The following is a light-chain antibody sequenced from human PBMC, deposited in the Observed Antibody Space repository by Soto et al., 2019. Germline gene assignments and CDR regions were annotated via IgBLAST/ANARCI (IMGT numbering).Light chain of an antibody. CDR2: DAS. CDR3: QQRSNWPPEIT. J-gene: IGKJ5*01. Sequence: EIVLTQSPAPLSFSPGEKDTLSCRARQSVSSYLAWYQQKPGQAPRLLIYDASNRATGIPARFSGSGSGTDFTLTISSLEPEDFAVYYCQQRSNWPPEITFGQGTRLEIK. V-gene: IGKV3-11*01. CDR1: QSVSSY.